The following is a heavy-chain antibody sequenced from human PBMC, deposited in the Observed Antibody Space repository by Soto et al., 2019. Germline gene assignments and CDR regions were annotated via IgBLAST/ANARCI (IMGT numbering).Heavy chain of an antibody. J-gene: IGHJ4*02. D-gene: IGHD3-9*01. CDR2: IYYSGST. Sequence: LCGGSISSGDYYWSWIRQPPGKCLEWIGYIYYSGSTYYNPSLKSRVTISVDTSKNQFSLKLSSVTAADTAVYYCASLILTGYIGYWGQGTLVTVSS. V-gene: IGHV4-30-4*01. CDR1: GGSISSGDYY. CDR3: ASLILTGYIGY.